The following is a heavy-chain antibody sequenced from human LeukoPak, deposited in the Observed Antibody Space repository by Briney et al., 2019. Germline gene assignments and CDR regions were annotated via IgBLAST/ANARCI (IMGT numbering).Heavy chain of an antibody. Sequence: PGGSLRLSCAASGFTVSSNYISWVRQAPGKGLEWVSVIYSGGSTYYADSVKGRFTISRDNSKNTLYLQMNSLRAEDTAVYYCARDSYRGYSYGNDAFDIWGQGKMVTVSS. CDR2: IYSGGST. D-gene: IGHD5-18*01. V-gene: IGHV3-66*01. CDR1: GFTVSSNY. J-gene: IGHJ3*02. CDR3: ARDSYRGYSYGNDAFDI.